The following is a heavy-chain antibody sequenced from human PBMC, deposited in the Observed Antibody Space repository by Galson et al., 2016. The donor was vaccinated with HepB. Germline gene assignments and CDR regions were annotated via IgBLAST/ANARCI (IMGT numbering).Heavy chain of an antibody. CDR1: GDSVTSSSG. CDR3: ARDPRDCDIVGNSEGDNHYPYGRDV. Sequence: CAISGDSVTSSSGWTWIRQSPSRGLEWLGRTYYKSRWYNDYALSVKSRMTINPDTSKNQFSLHLKSVSPEDTAVYFCARDPRDCDIVGNSEGDNHYPYGRDVWGQGTTVTVS. V-gene: IGHV6-1*01. CDR2: TYYKSRWYN. D-gene: IGHD1-14*01. J-gene: IGHJ6*02.